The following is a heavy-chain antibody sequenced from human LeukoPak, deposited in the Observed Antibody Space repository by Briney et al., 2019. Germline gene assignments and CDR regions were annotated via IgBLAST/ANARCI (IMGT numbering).Heavy chain of an antibody. D-gene: IGHD6-19*01. CDR2: ISSTSSLI. J-gene: IGHJ4*02. CDR1: GFTFSSFN. Sequence: GGSLRLSCAASGFTFSSFNMNWVRQAPGKGLEWVSSISSTSSLIWYADSLKGRFTISRDNAKNSLYLQMDSLRAEDSAVYYCARYNSGWNDYWGQGTLVTVSS. CDR3: ARYNSGWNDY. V-gene: IGHV3-21*01.